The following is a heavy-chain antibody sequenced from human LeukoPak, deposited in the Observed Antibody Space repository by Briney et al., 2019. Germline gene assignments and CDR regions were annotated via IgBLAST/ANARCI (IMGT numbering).Heavy chain of an antibody. CDR3: VRDSGATKIGQLLNY. V-gene: IGHV3-30*02. D-gene: IGHD3-10*01. CDR2: IQHDESEI. Sequence: PGGSLRLSCTASAFTFRTSGMHWVRQAPGKGLEWVGFIQHDESEIYSADSVRGRFTFSRDNFKSTVYLQMNSLRVEDSAVYYCVRDSGATKIGQLLNYWGQGTLVSVSS. J-gene: IGHJ4*02. CDR1: AFTFRTSG.